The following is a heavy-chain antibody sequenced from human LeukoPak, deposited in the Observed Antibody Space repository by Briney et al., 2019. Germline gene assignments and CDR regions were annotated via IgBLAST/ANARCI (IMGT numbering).Heavy chain of an antibody. CDR2: IYYSGST. CDR3: ARDRDGYNYYMDV. D-gene: IGHD5-24*01. V-gene: IGHV4-59*12. J-gene: IGHJ6*03. CDR1: GGSISSYY. Sequence: SETLSLTLTVSGGSISSYYWSCIRQPPGKGLEWSGDIYYSGSTNYNPSLKSRVTISVDRSKNQFSLKLSAVTAADTAVYSCARDRDGYNYYMDVWGKGTTVTVSS.